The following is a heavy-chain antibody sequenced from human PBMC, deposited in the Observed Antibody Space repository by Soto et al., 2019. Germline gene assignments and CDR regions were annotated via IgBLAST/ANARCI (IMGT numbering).Heavy chain of an antibody. CDR3: ARHSGYSSGWYPHNFDY. CDR1: GGSISSSSYY. D-gene: IGHD6-19*01. J-gene: IGHJ4*02. Sequence: QLQLQESGPGLVKPSETLSLTCTVSGGSISSSSYYWGWIRQPPGKGLEWIGSIYYSGSTYYNPSLKSRVPISVDTSKNQFSLKLSSVTAADTAVYYCARHSGYSSGWYPHNFDYWGQGTLVTVSS. CDR2: IYYSGST. V-gene: IGHV4-39*01.